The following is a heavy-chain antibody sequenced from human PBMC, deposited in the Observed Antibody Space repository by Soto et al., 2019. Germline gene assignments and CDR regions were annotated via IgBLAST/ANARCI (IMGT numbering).Heavy chain of an antibody. J-gene: IGHJ6*02. CDR2: LIPMFGTT. V-gene: IGHV1-69*18. CDR1: GGTFSSYS. CDR3: ARAVLLTFTRFSAMIV. D-gene: IGHD3-9*01. Sequence: QVQLVQSGAEVKTPGSSVKVSCKASGGTFSSYSINWVRQAPGQGLEWMGRLIPMFGTTDYAQRFQARVTFTADDPQGSVSVDVTNMISAHTAVYYCARAVLLTFTRFSAMIVWGPGATVSVS.